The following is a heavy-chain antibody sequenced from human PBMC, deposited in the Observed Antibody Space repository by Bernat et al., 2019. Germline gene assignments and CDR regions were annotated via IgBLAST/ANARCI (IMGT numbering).Heavy chain of an antibody. J-gene: IGHJ4*02. CDR3: AKDRGYSGYDPLDY. Sequence: VQLVESGGGVVQPGRSLRLSCAASGFTFSSYAMSWVRQAPGKGLEWVSAISGSGGSTYYADSVKGRFTISRDNSKNTLYLQMNSLRADDTAVYYCAKDRGYSGYDPLDYWGQGTLVTVSS. D-gene: IGHD5-12*01. V-gene: IGHV3-23*04. CDR1: GFTFSSYA. CDR2: ISGSGGST.